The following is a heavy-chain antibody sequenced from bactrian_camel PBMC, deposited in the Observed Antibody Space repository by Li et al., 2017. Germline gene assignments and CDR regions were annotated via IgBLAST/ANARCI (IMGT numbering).Heavy chain of an antibody. V-gene: IGHV3S1*01. CDR3: AKQQPGYGLQ. J-gene: IGHJ4*01. D-gene: IGHD3*01. Sequence: VQLVESGGGSVQAGGSLRLSCAASGNTNIVDSGCVGWFRRAPGKGLEWISFISSDGVTTVYGDSVKGRFTISRDNAKNMLYLQLNSLKTEDTAMYYCAKQQPGYGLQWGQGTQFTVS. CDR1: GNTNIVDSGC. CDR2: ISSDGVTT.